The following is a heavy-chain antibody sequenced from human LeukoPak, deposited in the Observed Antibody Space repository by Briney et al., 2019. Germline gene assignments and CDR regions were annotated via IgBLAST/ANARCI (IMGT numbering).Heavy chain of an antibody. Sequence: SETMSLTCTVSGGSISSHYWSWIRQPPGKGLEWIAYLFDSVNTKDNPSLQSRLTLSADTSKNQFSLRLSSVTAADTAVYYCATIKRGSIFGYFDFWGQGIKVTVSS. D-gene: IGHD5-18*01. J-gene: IGHJ4*02. V-gene: IGHV4-59*11. CDR2: LFDSVNT. CDR3: ATIKRGSIFGYFDF. CDR1: GGSISSHY.